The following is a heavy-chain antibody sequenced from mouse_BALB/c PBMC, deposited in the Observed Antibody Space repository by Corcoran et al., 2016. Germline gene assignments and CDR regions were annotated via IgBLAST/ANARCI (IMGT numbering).Heavy chain of an antibody. D-gene: IGHD1-1*01. CDR1: GYTFTSYW. V-gene: IGHV1-7*01. J-gene: IGHJ3*01. CDR2: INPSTGYT. CDR3: ARRNSLYYYGSSPFAY. Sequence: QVQLQQSGAELAKPGASVKMSCTASGYTFTSYWMPWVKQRPGQGLELIGYINPSTGYTEYNQKFKDKATLTANKSSSTAYMQLSSLTSEDSAVYYCARRNSLYYYGSSPFAYWGQGTLVTVSA.